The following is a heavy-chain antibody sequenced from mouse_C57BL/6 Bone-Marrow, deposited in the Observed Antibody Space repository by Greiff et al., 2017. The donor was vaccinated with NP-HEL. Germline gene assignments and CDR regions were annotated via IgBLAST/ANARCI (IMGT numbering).Heavy chain of an antibody. CDR3: TTRLRYPFAY. D-gene: IGHD1-1*01. Sequence: EVQLQQSGAELVRPGASVKLSCTASGFNIKDDYMHWVKQRPEQGLEWIGWIDPENGDTESASKFQGKAPITADTSSNTAYLQLSSLTSEDTAVYYCTTRLRYPFAYWGQGTLVTVSA. J-gene: IGHJ3*01. V-gene: IGHV14-4*01. CDR1: GFNIKDDY. CDR2: IDPENGDT.